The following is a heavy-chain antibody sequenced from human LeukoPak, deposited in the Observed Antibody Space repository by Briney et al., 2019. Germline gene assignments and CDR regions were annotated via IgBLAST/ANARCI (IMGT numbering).Heavy chain of an antibody. Sequence: GGSLKLSCAASGFTFSGSTMHSVRQASGKGLGWVGRIRSKADSYATVYAASVEGRFTVSRDDSENTAYLQMIGLKTEDTAVYYCVRDLLNNNYYAMDVWGKGTTVTVSS. V-gene: IGHV3-73*01. D-gene: IGHD1/OR15-1a*01. CDR2: IRSKADSYAT. J-gene: IGHJ6*04. CDR3: VRDLLNNNYYAMDV. CDR1: GFTFSGST.